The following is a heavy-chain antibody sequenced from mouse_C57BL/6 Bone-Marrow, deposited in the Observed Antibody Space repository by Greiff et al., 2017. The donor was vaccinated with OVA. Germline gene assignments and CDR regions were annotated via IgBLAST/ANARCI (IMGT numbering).Heavy chain of an antibody. CDR3: ARDYYGSPHY. Sequence: VQRVESGAELARPGASVKLSCKASGYTFTSYGISWVKQRTGQGLEWIGEIYPRSGNTYYNEKFKGKATLTADKSSSTAYMELRSLTSEDSAVYFCARDYYGSPHYWGQGTSVTVSS. D-gene: IGHD1-1*01. CDR2: IYPRSGNT. CDR1: GYTFTSYG. V-gene: IGHV1-81*01. J-gene: IGHJ4*01.